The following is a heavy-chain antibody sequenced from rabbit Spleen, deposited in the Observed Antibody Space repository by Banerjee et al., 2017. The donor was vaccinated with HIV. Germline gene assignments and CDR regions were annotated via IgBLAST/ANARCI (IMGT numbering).Heavy chain of an antibody. V-gene: IGHV1S40*01. CDR2: IDTGSRDFT. CDR1: GFDFSNYNF. D-gene: IGHD1-1*01. CDR3: ARDLVGVVGWNFYL. Sequence: LMEYGGDLVQPGASLTLTCTASGFDFSNYNFMCWVRQAPGKGLEWIACIDTGSRDFTYYASWAKGRFTISKTSSTTVTLQMTSLTVADTATYFCARDLVGVVGWNFYLWGQGTLVTVS. J-gene: IGHJ4*01.